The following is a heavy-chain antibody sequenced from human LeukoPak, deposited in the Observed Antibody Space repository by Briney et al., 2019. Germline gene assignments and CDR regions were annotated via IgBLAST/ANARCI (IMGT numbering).Heavy chain of an antibody. D-gene: IGHD6-6*01. CDR1: GFTFDDYA. J-gene: IGHJ4*02. Sequence: GGSLRLSCAASGFTFDDYAMHWVRQAPGKGLEWVSTISGGGGSTYYADSVKGRFTISRDNSKNTLYLQVNSLRAEDTAVYYCARDRYGSSSPFDYWGQGTLVTVSS. V-gene: IGHV3-23*01. CDR2: ISGGGGST. CDR3: ARDRYGSSSPFDY.